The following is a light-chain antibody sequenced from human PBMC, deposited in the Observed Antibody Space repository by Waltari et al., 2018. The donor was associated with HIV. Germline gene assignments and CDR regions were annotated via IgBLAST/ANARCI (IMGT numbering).Light chain of an antibody. Sequence: DIQMTQSPSSVSASVGDRVTITCRASQSIGRWLVWYQQTPGKAPKLLIYAGSTLQGGVPSRLSGSGSGTSFTLTISSLQPEDFATYYCQQASSLPLTFGGGTTVEIK. V-gene: IGKV1-12*01. J-gene: IGKJ4*01. CDR3: QQASSLPLT. CDR2: AGS. CDR1: QSIGRW.